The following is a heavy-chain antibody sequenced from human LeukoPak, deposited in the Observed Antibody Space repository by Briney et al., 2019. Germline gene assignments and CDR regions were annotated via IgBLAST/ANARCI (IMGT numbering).Heavy chain of an antibody. CDR3: ARGESYFRY. J-gene: IGHJ4*02. Sequence: SETLSLTCTVSDGSISSHYWSWIRQPPGKGLEWIGYIYDTASTNYNPSLKSRVTISVDTSKNQFSLKLSSVTAADTAVYYCARGESYFRYWGQGTLVTVSS. CDR1: DGSISSHY. CDR2: IYDTAST. V-gene: IGHV4-59*11.